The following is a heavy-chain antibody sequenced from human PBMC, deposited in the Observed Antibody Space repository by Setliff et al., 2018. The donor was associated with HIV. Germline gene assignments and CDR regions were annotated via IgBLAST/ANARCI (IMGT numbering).Heavy chain of an antibody. CDR2: MNPNSGNT. V-gene: IGHV1-8*02. J-gene: IGHJ6*02. D-gene: IGHD3-3*01. Sequence: ASVKVSCKPSGYTFTTYGLSWVRQATGQGLEWMGWMNPNSGNTGYAQKFQGRVTMTRNTSISTAYMELSSLRSEDTAVYYCARDNYYDFWSGYWGMDVWGQGTTVTVSS. CDR3: ARDNYYDFWSGYWGMDV. CDR1: GYTFTTYG.